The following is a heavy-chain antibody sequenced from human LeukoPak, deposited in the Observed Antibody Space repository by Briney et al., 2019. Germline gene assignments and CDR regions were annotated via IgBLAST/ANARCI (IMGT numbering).Heavy chain of an antibody. J-gene: IGHJ5*02. CDR2: IYYSGST. Sequence: SETLSPTCTVSGGSIRNVYWSWIRQPPGKGLEWIGHIYYSGSTSYNPSLRSRVTLSVDTSNNQLSLNLRSVTATDTAVYYCASGDGYNRAFDPWGQGTLVTVSS. CDR1: GGSIRNVY. CDR3: ASGDGYNRAFDP. D-gene: IGHD5-24*01. V-gene: IGHV4-59*08.